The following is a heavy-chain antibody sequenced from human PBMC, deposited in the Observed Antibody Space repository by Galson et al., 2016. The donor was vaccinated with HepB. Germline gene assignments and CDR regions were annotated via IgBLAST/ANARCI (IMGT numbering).Heavy chain of an antibody. CDR3: ARSSATVN. V-gene: IGHV3-48*01. CDR2: ISSSGHST. J-gene: IGHJ4*02. CDR1: GFGFSSYG. Sequence: SLRLSCAASGFGFSSYGMSWVRQAPGKGLEWVSYISSSGHSTIYADSVKGRFTISRDNVENSVYLQMNSLTAADAGIYFCARSSATVNWGQGTLVTVSS.